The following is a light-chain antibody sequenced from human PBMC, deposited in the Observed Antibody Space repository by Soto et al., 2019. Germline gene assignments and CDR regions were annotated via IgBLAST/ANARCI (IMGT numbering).Light chain of an antibody. CDR2: DAY. Sequence: EIVLTQSPATLSLSPGXRATLSCRASQSVSSNLAWYQQKPGQAPRLLIFDAYNRATGIPGRFSGSGSGTDFTLTISSLEPEDFAVYYCQQSSNWPLTFGGGTKVDIK. V-gene: IGKV3-11*01. CDR1: QSVSSN. J-gene: IGKJ4*01. CDR3: QQSSNWPLT.